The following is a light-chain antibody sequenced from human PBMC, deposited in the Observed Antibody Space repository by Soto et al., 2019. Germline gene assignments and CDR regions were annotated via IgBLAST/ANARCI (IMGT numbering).Light chain of an antibody. CDR2: GAS. CDR1: QSVSSSY. Sequence: EIVLTQSPGTLSLSPGERATLSCRASQSVSSSYLAWYQQKPGQAPRLLIYGASSRDTGIPDRFSGSGSGTDFTLTISRLEPEDFAVYYCQQYGSSPSFGGGTKVDIK. V-gene: IGKV3-20*01. J-gene: IGKJ4*01. CDR3: QQYGSSPS.